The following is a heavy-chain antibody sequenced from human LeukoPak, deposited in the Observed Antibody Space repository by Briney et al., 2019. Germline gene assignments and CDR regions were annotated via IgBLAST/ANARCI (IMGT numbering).Heavy chain of an antibody. CDR2: IYYSGST. J-gene: IGHJ4*02. V-gene: IGHV4-59*08. D-gene: IGHD3-22*01. CDR1: GGSISSYY. CDR3: ASSYGGSSGYYFDY. Sequence: SETLSLTCTVSGGSISSYYWSWIRQPPGKGLEWIGYIYYSGSTNYNPSLKSRVTISVDTSKNQFSLKLSSVTAADTAVYYCASSYGGSSGYYFDYWGQGTLVTVSS.